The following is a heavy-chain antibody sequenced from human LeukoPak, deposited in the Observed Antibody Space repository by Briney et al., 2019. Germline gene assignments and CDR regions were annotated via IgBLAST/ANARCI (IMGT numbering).Heavy chain of an antibody. CDR1: GGSFSGYY. CDR2: IYYSGST. J-gene: IGHJ1*01. Sequence: SETLSLTCAVFGGSFSGYYWSWIRQPPGKGLELIGCIYYSGSTNYNPSLKSRVTISVDTSKNQFSLKLSSVTAADTAVYYCARDLGYCSGGRCYSGYFQHWGQGTLVTVSS. D-gene: IGHD2-15*01. CDR3: ARDLGYCSGGRCYSGYFQH. V-gene: IGHV4-59*01.